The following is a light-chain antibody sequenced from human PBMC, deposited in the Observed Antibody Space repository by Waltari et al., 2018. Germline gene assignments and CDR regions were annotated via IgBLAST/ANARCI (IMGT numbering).Light chain of an antibody. Sequence: QSALTQPASVSGSPGQSITISCTGTSSDVGSYNLVSWYQQHPGKAPKLMISEVNKRPSGVSTRFSGSKSGNTASLTISGLQTEDEADYYCCSYAGTSTFWVFGGGTKLTVL. CDR2: EVN. CDR3: CSYAGTSTFWV. J-gene: IGLJ3*02. V-gene: IGLV2-23*02. CDR1: SSDVGSYNL.